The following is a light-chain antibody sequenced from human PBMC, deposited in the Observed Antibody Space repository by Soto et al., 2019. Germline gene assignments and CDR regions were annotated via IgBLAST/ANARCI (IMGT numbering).Light chain of an antibody. Sequence: QSALTQPASVSASPGQSITISCTGTSSDVGGYNYVSWYQQHPGKAPKLMIYDVSNRPSGVSNRFSGSKSGNMASLTISGLQAEDEADYHCSSYTSSTMVIFGGGTKLTVL. CDR1: SSDVGGYNY. CDR2: DVS. V-gene: IGLV2-14*01. J-gene: IGLJ2*01. CDR3: SSYTSSTMVI.